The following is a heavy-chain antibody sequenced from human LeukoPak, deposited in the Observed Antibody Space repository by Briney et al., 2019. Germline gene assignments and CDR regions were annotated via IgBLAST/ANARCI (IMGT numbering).Heavy chain of an antibody. J-gene: IGHJ4*02. Sequence: ASVKVSCKASGYTFTGYYMHWVRQAPGQGLEWMGWINPNSGGTNYAQKFQGRVTMTRDTSISTAYMELSRLRSDDTAVYYCARSLRYFDWLPFDYWGQGTLVTVSS. CDR1: GYTFTGYY. CDR2: INPNSGGT. CDR3: ARSLRYFDWLPFDY. V-gene: IGHV1-2*02. D-gene: IGHD3-9*01.